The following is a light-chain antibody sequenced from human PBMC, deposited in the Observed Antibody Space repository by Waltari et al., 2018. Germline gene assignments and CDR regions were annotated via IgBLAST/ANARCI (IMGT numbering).Light chain of an antibody. CDR3: QQYGPSPPFT. V-gene: IGKV3-20*01. CDR2: GAS. CDR1: QSVSSSY. J-gene: IGKJ2*01. Sequence: EIVLTQSPRPLSLSPGERATLFCRARQSVSSSYLAWYQQRPGQPPRLLIYGASSRATGIPDRCSGSGSGTDFTLTISRLEPEDVAMYYCQQYGPSPPFTFGQGTKLEIK.